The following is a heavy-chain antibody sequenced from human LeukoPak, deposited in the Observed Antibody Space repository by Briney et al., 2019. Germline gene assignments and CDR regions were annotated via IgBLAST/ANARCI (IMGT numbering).Heavy chain of an antibody. V-gene: IGHV4-59*01. CDR3: ARTTMVRGTYYMDV. CDR2: IYYSGYT. CDR1: GASISSYY. D-gene: IGHD3-10*01. J-gene: IGHJ6*03. Sequence: PSETLSLTCSVSGASISSYYWSWIRQPPGKGLEWIGYIYYSGYTNYKPSLKSRVTISVDTSKNQFSLKLSSVTAADTAVYYCARTTMVRGTYYMDVWGKGTTVTISS.